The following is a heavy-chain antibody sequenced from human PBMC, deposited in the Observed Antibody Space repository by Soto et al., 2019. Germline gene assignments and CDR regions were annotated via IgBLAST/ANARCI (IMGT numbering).Heavy chain of an antibody. CDR1: GYMFTNYW. J-gene: IGHJ3*01. Sequence: GESLKISCKGSGYMFTNYWIGWVRQMPGKGLEWMGIIHGGDSNTRYSPSFDGQVTISTDKSINTAYLQWSSLKASDTAMYYCASGGDASGHHAFDAWGLGTMVTVSS. CDR2: IHGGDSNT. D-gene: IGHD6-19*01. V-gene: IGHV5-51*01. CDR3: ASGGDASGHHAFDA.